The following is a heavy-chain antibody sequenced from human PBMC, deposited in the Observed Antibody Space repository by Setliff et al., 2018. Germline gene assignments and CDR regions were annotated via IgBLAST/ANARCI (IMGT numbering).Heavy chain of an antibody. CDR2: IYYSGST. CDR3: SRLRGAFDY. D-gene: IGHD3-16*01. V-gene: IGHV4-59*01. Sequence: SEPLSLTCTVSGASISSYYWSWIRQPPGKRLEWIGYIYYSGSTNYNPSLESRVTISVDTSKNQFSLRLNSAPAADTAVYSCSRLRGAFDYWGQGTLVTVSS. J-gene: IGHJ4*02. CDR1: GASISSYY.